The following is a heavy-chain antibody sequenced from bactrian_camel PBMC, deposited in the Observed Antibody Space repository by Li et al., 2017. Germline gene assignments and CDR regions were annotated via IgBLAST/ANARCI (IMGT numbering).Heavy chain of an antibody. CDR3: ASGGSWFQDDPWGVTYFAY. V-gene: IGHV3S54*01. D-gene: IGHD6*01. CDR2: IMVLGATT. J-gene: IGHJ4*01. Sequence: HVQLVESGGGSVQAGGSLSLSCEVSGITEGTNFIGWFRQAPGEQREGVASIMVLGATTYYADSVKGRFTISRDNANNTLYLQANSLKSEDTAVYYCASGGSWFQDDPWGVTYFAYWGQGTQVTVS. CDR1: GITEGTNF.